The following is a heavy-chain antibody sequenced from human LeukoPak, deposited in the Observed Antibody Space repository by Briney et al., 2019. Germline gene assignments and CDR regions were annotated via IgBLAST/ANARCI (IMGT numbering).Heavy chain of an antibody. D-gene: IGHD6-13*01. J-gene: IGHJ4*02. Sequence: PGGSLRLSCSASGFVFSSFAMHWVRQAPGKGLEHVSTISTDGRNTYYADSVKGRFTISRDTSKNTLYLQMSSLRGDDTAVYYCLKGSQGPIWQQLVPDHWGQGTQVTVSS. V-gene: IGHV3-64D*06. CDR1: GFVFSSFA. CDR3: LKGSQGPIWQQLVPDH. CDR2: ISTDGRNT.